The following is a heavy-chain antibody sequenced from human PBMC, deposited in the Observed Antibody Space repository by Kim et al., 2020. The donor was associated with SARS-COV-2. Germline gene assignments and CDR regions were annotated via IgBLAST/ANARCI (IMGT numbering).Heavy chain of an antibody. V-gene: IGHV3-30*18. CDR2: ISYDGSNK. Sequence: GGSLRLSCAASGFTFSSYGMHWVRQAPGKGLEWVAVISYDGSNKYYADSVKGRFTISRDNSKNTLYLQMNSLRAEDTAVYYCAKDHEEVADTLGQGMDVWGQGTTVTVSS. CDR3: AKDHEEVADTLGQGMDV. J-gene: IGHJ6*02. CDR1: GFTFSSYG. D-gene: IGHD2-15*01.